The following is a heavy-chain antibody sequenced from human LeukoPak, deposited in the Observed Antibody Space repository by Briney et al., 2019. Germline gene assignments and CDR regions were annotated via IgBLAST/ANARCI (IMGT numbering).Heavy chain of an antibody. CDR2: IYHSGTT. D-gene: IGHD2-21*02. Sequence: SETLSLTCAVSGGSISRRTNWWSWVRQPPGKGLEWIGTIYHSGTTYYNPSLKSRVAISVDTSKNQFSLELSSVTAADTAIYYCARAYCGGDCYNSRGWFDPWGQGTLVTVSS. J-gene: IGHJ5*02. V-gene: IGHV4-39*07. CDR1: GGSISRRTNW. CDR3: ARAYCGGDCYNSRGWFDP.